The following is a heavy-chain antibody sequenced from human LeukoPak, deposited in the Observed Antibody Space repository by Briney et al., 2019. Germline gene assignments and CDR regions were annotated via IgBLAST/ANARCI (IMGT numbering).Heavy chain of an antibody. CDR3: ARVEVTHENYFDY. CDR1: GGSISSGGYY. J-gene: IGHJ4*02. Sequence: SETLSLTCTVSGGSISSGGYYWSWIRQHPGKGLEWIGYIYYSGSTYYNPSLKSRVTISVDTSKNQFSLKLSSVTAADTAVYYCARVEVTHENYFDYWGQGTLVTVSS. CDR2: IYYSGST. V-gene: IGHV4-31*03. D-gene: IGHD4-11*01.